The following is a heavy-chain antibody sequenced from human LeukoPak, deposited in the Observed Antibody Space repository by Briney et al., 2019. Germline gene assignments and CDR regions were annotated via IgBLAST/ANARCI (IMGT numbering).Heavy chain of an antibody. J-gene: IGHJ6*02. CDR3: ALNYYYYGMDV. CDR1: GASVSSYY. CDR2: IYTSASA. V-gene: IGHV4-4*07. Sequence: SETLSLTCTVSGASVSSYYWSWIRQPAGKGLEWIGRIYTSASANYNPSLRSRLTMSVDTSKNQFSLKLTPVTAADTAVYYCALNYYYYGMDVWGQGTTVTVSS.